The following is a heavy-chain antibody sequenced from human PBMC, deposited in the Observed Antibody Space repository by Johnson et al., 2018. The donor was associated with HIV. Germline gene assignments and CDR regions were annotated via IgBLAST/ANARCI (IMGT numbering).Heavy chain of an antibody. Sequence: VQLVESGGGVVQPGRSLRLSCAASGFTFSSYGMHWVRQAPGMGLAWVAVIWYDGSNKYYADFVKGRFTISRDNSKNTLYLQMNSLSAGDTAVYYCVGGVAGVPGLDDVFGVWGQGTMVTVSA. J-gene: IGHJ3*01. V-gene: IGHV3-33*01. CDR1: GFTFSSYG. CDR2: IWYDGSNK. CDR3: VGGVAGVPGLDDVFGV. D-gene: IGHD3/OR15-3a*01.